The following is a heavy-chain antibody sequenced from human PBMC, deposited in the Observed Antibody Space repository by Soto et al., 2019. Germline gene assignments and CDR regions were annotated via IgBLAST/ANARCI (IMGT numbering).Heavy chain of an antibody. J-gene: IGHJ4*02. Sequence: QVQLVQSGAEVKKPGASVKVSCKASGYTFTNYGISWVRQAPGQGLEWMGWISGYNGNTKYAQKLPGRVTMTTDTATRQAYMEVRSLRTDDTAVDYCVGPGYGDYVDYRGQGTLVTDS. D-gene: IGHD4-17*01. CDR2: ISGYNGNT. CDR3: VGPGYGDYVDY. CDR1: GYTFTNYG. V-gene: IGHV1-18*01.